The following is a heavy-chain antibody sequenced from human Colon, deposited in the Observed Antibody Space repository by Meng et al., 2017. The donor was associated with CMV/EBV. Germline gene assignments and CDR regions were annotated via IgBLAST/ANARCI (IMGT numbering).Heavy chain of an antibody. Sequence: GGSLRLSCAASGFSVSSHYVSWVRQAPGKGLEWVSVIDLDGGIHHADPAKGRFTISKDNSKNMFYLQMNNLKNEDTAVYYCARGHSGDSWGQGTLVTVSS. V-gene: IGHV3-66*02. CDR3: ARGHSGDS. J-gene: IGHJ4*02. CDR1: GFSVSSHY. D-gene: IGHD5-18*01. CDR2: IDLDGGI.